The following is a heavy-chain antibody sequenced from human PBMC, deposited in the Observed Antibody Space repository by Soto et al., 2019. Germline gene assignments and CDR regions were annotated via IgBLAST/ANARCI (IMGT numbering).Heavy chain of an antibody. Sequence: ASLKVACKASGYTFTGYYMHWVRQAPGQGLEWMGWINPNSGGTNYAQKFQGRVTMTRDTSISTAYMELSRLRSDDTAVYYCARVKMETNDFCSGYFYYYRMDVWGPGTTVTVS. V-gene: IGHV1-2*02. CDR2: INPNSGGT. J-gene: IGHJ6*02. CDR3: ARVKMETNDFCSGYFYYYRMDV. D-gene: IGHD3-3*01. CDR1: GYTFTGYY.